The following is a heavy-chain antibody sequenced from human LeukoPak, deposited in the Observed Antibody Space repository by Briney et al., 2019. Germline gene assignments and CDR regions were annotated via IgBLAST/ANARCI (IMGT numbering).Heavy chain of an antibody. CDR2: ISAYNGNT. CDR3: ARAGDIVVVPAAILPSGY. CDR1: GDTFSSYA. Sequence: ASVKVSCKASGDTFSSYAISWVRQAPGQGLEWMGWISAYNGNTNYAQKLQGRVTMTTDTSTSTAYMELRSLRSDDTAVYYCARAGDIVVVPAAILPSGYWGQGTLVTVSS. J-gene: IGHJ4*02. V-gene: IGHV1-18*01. D-gene: IGHD2-2*02.